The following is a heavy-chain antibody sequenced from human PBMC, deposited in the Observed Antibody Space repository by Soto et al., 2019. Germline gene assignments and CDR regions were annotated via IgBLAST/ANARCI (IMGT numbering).Heavy chain of an antibody. CDR2: IYWNDDK. V-gene: IGHV2-5*01. Sequence: SGPTLVNPTQTLTLTCTFSGFSLSTSGVGVGWIRQPPGKALEWLALIYWNDDKRYSPPLKSRLTITKDTSKNQVVLTMTNMDPVDTATYYCAHLTGYYEPGGYWGQGTLVTVSS. J-gene: IGHJ4*02. CDR3: AHLTGYYEPGGY. D-gene: IGHD4-17*01. CDR1: GFSLSTSGVG.